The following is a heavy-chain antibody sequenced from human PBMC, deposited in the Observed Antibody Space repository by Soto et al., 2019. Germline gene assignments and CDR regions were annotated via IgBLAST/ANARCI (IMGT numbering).Heavy chain of an antibody. CDR3: ARGIGVTARSLAFDI. CDR2: IKQGGSEN. CDR1: GFTFSNYW. Sequence: PGGSLRLSCVASGFTFSNYWMNWVRQAPGKGLEWVANIKQGGSENYYVDSVKGRFTISRDNARNSLYVQMNSLRVEDTAVYYCARGIGVTARSLAFDIWGQGTMVTVSS. D-gene: IGHD3-16*01. V-gene: IGHV3-7*04. J-gene: IGHJ3*02.